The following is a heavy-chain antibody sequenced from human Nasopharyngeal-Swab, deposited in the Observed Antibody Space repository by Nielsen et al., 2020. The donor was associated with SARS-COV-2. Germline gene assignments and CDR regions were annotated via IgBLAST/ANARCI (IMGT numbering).Heavy chain of an antibody. CDR2: ISSSSSYI. CDR3: ARGLSLVGATNDAFDI. D-gene: IGHD1-26*01. J-gene: IGHJ3*02. Sequence: WICQPPGKGLEWVSSISSSSSYIYYAGSVKGRFTISRDNAKNSLYLQMNSLRAEDTAVYYCARGLSLVGATNDAFDIWGQGTMVTVSS. V-gene: IGHV3-21*01.